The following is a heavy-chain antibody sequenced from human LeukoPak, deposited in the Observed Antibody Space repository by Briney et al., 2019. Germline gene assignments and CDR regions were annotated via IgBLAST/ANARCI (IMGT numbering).Heavy chain of an antibody. CDR2: INSDGSST. Sequence: GGSLRLSCAASGLTFRSYWTHWVRQAPGQGLVWVSRINSDGSSTIYADSVKGRFTISRDNSKNTLYLQMNSLRAEDTAVYYCARDHSIGWYSDYFDYWGQGTLVTVSS. D-gene: IGHD6-19*01. CDR1: GLTFRSYW. CDR3: ARDHSIGWYSDYFDY. J-gene: IGHJ4*02. V-gene: IGHV3-74*01.